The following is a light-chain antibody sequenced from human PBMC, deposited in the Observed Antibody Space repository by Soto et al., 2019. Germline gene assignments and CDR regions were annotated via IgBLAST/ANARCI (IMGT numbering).Light chain of an antibody. Sequence: EIVMTQSPATLSVSPGERATLSCRASQSVSSNLAWYQQKPGQAPRLLIYGASTRATGIPARFSGSGSGTAFTLTIRSLQSEDFSVYYWHQYNNWGTFGQGTKVEIK. CDR3: HQYNNWGT. CDR2: GAS. J-gene: IGKJ1*01. V-gene: IGKV3-15*01. CDR1: QSVSSN.